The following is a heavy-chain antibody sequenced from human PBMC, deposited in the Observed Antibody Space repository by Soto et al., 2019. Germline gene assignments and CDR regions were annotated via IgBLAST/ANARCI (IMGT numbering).Heavy chain of an antibody. D-gene: IGHD2-2*01. CDR3: ARHRGDWTSTNWYYLSDC. J-gene: IGHJ4*02. Sequence: GESLKISCKGSGYNFNNYWIGWVRQMPGEGLEWMAMIYPGDSTIRYSPSSQGQVTISADRSTSTAYLQWSSLKASDTAMYYCARHRGDWTSTNWYYLSDCWGQGIQVTVSS. CDR1: GYNFNNYW. V-gene: IGHV5-51*01. CDR2: IYPGDSTI.